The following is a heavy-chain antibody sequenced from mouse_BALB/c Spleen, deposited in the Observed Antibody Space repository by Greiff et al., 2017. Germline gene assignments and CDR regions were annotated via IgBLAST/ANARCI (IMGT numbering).Heavy chain of an antibody. Sequence: EVKLMESGGGLVKPGGSLKLSCAASGFTFSSYTMSWVRQTPEKRLEWVATISSGGSYTYYPDSVKGRFTISRDNAKNTLYLQMSSLKSEDTAMYYCTRGAYQGFADWGQGTLVTVSA. D-gene: IGHD2-10*01. V-gene: IGHV5-6-4*01. CDR3: TRGAYQGFAD. CDR2: ISSGGSYT. CDR1: GFTFSSYT. J-gene: IGHJ3*01.